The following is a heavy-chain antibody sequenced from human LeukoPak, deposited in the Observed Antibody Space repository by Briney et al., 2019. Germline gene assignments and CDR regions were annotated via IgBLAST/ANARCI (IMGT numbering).Heavy chain of an antibody. V-gene: IGHV4-61*02. D-gene: IGHD3-22*01. CDR3: ARVTGYMIEDYFDY. J-gene: IGHJ4*02. CDR1: GYSISSGYY. CDR2: IYTSGST. Sequence: SETLSLTCTVSGYSISSGYYWGWIRQPAGKGLEWIGRIYTSGSTNYNPSLKSRVTISVDTSKNQFSLKLSSVTAADTAVYYCARVTGYMIEDYFDYWGQGTLVTVSS.